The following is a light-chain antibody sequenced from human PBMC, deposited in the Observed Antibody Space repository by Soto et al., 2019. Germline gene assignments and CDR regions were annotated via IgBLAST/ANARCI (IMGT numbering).Light chain of an antibody. J-gene: IGLJ1*01. Sequence: QSVLTQPPSVSGAPGQRVSISCTGSSSNIGAGYDVHWYQHLPGTAPKLLIYANNNRPSGVLDRFSGSKSGTSASLAITGLQAEDEADYYCQSYDSSRSPLYVFGTGTKLTGL. CDR3: QSYDSSRSPLYV. V-gene: IGLV1-40*01. CDR1: SSNIGAGYD. CDR2: ANN.